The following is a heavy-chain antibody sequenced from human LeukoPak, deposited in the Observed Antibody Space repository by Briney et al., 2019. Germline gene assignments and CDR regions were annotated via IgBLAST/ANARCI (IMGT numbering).Heavy chain of an antibody. D-gene: IGHD1-7*01. V-gene: IGHV3-15*01. J-gene: IGHJ4*02. CDR2: IKSKTDGGTT. Sequence: SGGPLRLSCAASGFPFSNAWMSWLRQAPGKRREWVGRIKSKTDGGTTDYAAPVKGRFTTSRDDSKNTPYLQMNSLKTEDTAVYYWTTVLELRSGYFDDWGQGTLVTVSS. CDR3: TTVLELRSGYFDD. CDR1: GFPFSNAW.